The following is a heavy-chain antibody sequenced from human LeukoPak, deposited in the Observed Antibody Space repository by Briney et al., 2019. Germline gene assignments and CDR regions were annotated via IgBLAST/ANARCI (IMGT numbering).Heavy chain of an antibody. CDR3: ARDLSATAVWFDP. Sequence: PGGSLRLSCAASGFTVSSNYMSWVRQAPGKGLEWVSSISSSSSYIYYADSVKGRFTISRDNAKNSLYLQMNSLRAEDTAVYYCARDLSATAVWFDPWGQGTLVTVSS. D-gene: IGHD2/OR15-2a*01. CDR1: GFTVSSNY. J-gene: IGHJ5*02. CDR2: ISSSSSYI. V-gene: IGHV3-21*01.